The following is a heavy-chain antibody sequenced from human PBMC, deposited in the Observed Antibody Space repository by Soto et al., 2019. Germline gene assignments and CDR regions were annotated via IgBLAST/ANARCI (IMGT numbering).Heavy chain of an antibody. V-gene: IGHV4-31*03. CDR3: ARSVFP. CDR2: IYYIGST. CDR1: GGSISSGGYY. Sequence: HVQLQESGPGLVKPSQTLSLTCTVSGGSISSGGYYWNWTRQHPRKGLEWIGDIYYIGSTYYNPSPKSRVTISLDTYKNQFSLKLSSVTAAHRTVYYCARSVFPWGQGTLVTVSS. J-gene: IGHJ5*02.